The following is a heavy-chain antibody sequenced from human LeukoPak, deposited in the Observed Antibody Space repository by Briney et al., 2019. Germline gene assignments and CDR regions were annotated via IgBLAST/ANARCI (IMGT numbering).Heavy chain of an antibody. J-gene: IGHJ5*02. CDR2: INHSGST. D-gene: IGHD2-15*01. Sequence: SETLSLTCAVYGGSSSGYYWSWIRQPPGKGPEWIGEINHSGSTNYNPSLKSRVTISVDTSKNQFSLKLSSVTAADTAVYYCARYFSGGSCYSYNWFDPWGQGTLVTVSS. V-gene: IGHV4-34*01. CDR1: GGSSSGYY. CDR3: ARYFSGGSCYSYNWFDP.